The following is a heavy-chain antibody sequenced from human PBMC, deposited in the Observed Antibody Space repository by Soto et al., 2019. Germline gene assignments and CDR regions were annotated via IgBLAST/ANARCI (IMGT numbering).Heavy chain of an antibody. CDR1: GFTFSRYA. CDR2: ISGSGGNI. Sequence: EVQLLESGGGLVQPGGSLRLSCAASGFTFSRYAMGWVRQAPGKGLEWGSVISGSGGNIHYADSVKGRFTISRDNSKNTLYLQMNSLRVEDTAVYNCATQDFRGTTGTTWGQGTLVTVSS. V-gene: IGHV3-23*01. D-gene: IGHD1-1*01. CDR3: ATQDFRGTTGTT. J-gene: IGHJ4*02.